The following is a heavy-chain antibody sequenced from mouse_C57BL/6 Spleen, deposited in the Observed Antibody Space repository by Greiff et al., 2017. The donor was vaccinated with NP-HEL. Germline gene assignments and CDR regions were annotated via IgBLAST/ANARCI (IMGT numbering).Heavy chain of an antibody. D-gene: IGHD4-1*01. CDR1: GFTFSSYA. V-gene: IGHV5-4*01. CDR2: ISDGGSYT. CDR3: ARDGHWGFAY. Sequence: EVQLVESGGGLVKPGGSLKLSCAASGFTFSSYAMSWVRQTPEKRLEWVATISDGGSYTYYPDNVKGRFTFSRDNAKNNLYLQMSHLKSEDTAMYYCARDGHWGFAYWGQGTLVTVSA. J-gene: IGHJ3*01.